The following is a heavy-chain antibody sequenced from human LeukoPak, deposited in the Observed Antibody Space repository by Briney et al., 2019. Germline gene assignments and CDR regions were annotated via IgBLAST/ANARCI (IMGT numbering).Heavy chain of an antibody. V-gene: IGHV3-30*18. CDR1: GFTFSSYG. CDR3: AKDILTGFGDY. J-gene: IGHJ4*02. D-gene: IGHD3-9*01. CDR2: ISYDGSNK. Sequence: GGSLRLSCAASGFTFSSYGMHWVRQAPGKGLEWVAVISYDGSNKYYADSVKGRSTISRDNSKNTLYLQMNSLRAEDTAVYYCAKDILTGFGDYWGQGTLVTVSS.